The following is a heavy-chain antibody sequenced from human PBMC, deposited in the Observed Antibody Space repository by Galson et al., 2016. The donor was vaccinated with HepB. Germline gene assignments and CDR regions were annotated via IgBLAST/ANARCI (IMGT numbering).Heavy chain of an antibody. J-gene: IGHJ4*02. CDR1: GFTFSRYW. CDR3: SKGAYYGSGSYSAH. D-gene: IGHD3-10*01. Sequence: SLRLSCAASGFTFSRYWMNWVRQAPGKGPEWVALISYDGLNKYYPDSVKGRFTISRDNSKSTLYLQMNSLRAEDTAVYFCSKGAYYGSGSYSAHWGQGTLVTVSS. CDR2: ISYDGLNK. V-gene: IGHV3-30*18.